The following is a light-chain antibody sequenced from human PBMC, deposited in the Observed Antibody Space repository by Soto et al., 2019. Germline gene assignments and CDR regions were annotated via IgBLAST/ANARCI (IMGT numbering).Light chain of an antibody. CDR1: QNVGTKY. CDR3: QQFGTSPPWT. V-gene: IGKV3-20*01. CDR2: GAS. J-gene: IGKJ1*01. Sequence: EIVLTQSPGTLSLFPGERATLSCRASQNVGTKYLAWYQQKPGQAPRLLIYGASSRATGIPERFTGSRSRTDFTLTIRGLEPEDSAVYYCQQFGTSPPWTFGQGTKVEIK.